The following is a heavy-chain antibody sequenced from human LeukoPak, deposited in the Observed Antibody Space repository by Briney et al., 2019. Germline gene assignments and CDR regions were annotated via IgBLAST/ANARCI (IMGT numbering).Heavy chain of an antibody. CDR3: ARVDYDILTGYYIYAFDI. V-gene: IGHV3-21*01. D-gene: IGHD3-9*01. CDR2: ISGSSSYI. J-gene: IGHJ3*02. Sequence: PGGSQRLSCAASGFTFSSYSMNWVRQAPGKGLEWVSSISGSSSYIYYADSVKGRFTISRDNAKTSLYLQMNSLRAEDTAVYYCARVDYDILTGYYIYAFDIWGQGTMVTVSS. CDR1: GFTFSSYS.